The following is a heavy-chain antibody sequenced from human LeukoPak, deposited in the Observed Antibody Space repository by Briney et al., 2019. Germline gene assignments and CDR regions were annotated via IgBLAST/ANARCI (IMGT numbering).Heavy chain of an antibody. D-gene: IGHD6-13*01. Sequence: PSETLSLTCTVSGGSISSYYRSWIRQPPGKGLEWIGYIYYSGSTNYNPSLKSRVTISVDTSKNQFSLKLSSVTAADTAVYYCAREQLVVGFDPWGQGTLVTVSS. V-gene: IGHV4-59*01. CDR3: AREQLVVGFDP. J-gene: IGHJ5*02. CDR2: IYYSGST. CDR1: GGSISSYY.